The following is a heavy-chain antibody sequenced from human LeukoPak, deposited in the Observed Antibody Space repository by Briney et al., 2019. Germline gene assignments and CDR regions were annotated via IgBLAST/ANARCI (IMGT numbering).Heavy chain of an antibody. CDR3: ARFDPGEYYFDY. D-gene: IGHD3-10*01. CDR2: IYYSGST. J-gene: IGHJ4*02. CDR1: GGSISSSSYY. Sequence: SETLSLTCTVSGGSISSSSYYWGWIRQPPGKGLEWIGSIYYSGSTYYNPSLKSRVTISVDTSKNQLSLKLSSVTAADTAVYYCARFDPGEYYFDYWGQGTLVTVSS. V-gene: IGHV4-39*01.